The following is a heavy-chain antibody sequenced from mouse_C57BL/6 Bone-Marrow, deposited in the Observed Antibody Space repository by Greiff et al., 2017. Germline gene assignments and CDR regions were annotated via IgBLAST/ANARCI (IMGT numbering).Heavy chain of an antibody. CDR2: IYPENGDT. V-gene: IGHV14-4*01. Sequence: EVQLQQSGAELVRPGASVKLSCTASGFNIKDDYMHWVKQRPEQGLEWIGWIYPENGDTEYASKFQGKATITADTSSNTAYLQLSSLTSEDTAVYYWTTRCYYGDAWFAYWGQGTLVTVSA. CDR3: TTRCYYGDAWFAY. D-gene: IGHD2-13*01. CDR1: GFNIKDDY. J-gene: IGHJ3*01.